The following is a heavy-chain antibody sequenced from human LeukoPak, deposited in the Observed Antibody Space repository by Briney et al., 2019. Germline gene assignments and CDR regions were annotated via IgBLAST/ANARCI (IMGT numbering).Heavy chain of an antibody. V-gene: IGHV4-30-4*01. D-gene: IGHD3-10*01. Sequence: SETLSLTCTVSGGSISSGDYCWSWIRQPPGKGLEWIGYIYYSGSTYYNPSLKSRVTISVDTSKNQFSLKLSSVTAADTAVYYCARGSMVRGLYWGQGTLVTVSS. CDR3: ARGSMVRGLY. CDR1: GGSISSGDYC. CDR2: IYYSGST. J-gene: IGHJ4*02.